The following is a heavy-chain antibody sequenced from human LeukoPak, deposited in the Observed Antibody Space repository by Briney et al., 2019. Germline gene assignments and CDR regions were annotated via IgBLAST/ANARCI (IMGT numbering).Heavy chain of an antibody. V-gene: IGHV3-23*01. CDR3: AKDKGDGYNWAPFDY. D-gene: IGHD5-24*01. Sequence: GGSLRLSCAASGFTFSSYAMSWVRQAPGKGLEWVSAIGDSGASTYYADSVRGRFTISRGNSKSTLYLQMNSLGAEDTAVYYCAKDKGDGYNWAPFDYWGQGTLVTVSS. CDR1: GFTFSSYA. CDR2: IGDSGAST. J-gene: IGHJ4*02.